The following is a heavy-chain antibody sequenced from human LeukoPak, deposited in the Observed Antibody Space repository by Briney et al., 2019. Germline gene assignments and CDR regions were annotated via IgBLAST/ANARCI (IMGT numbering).Heavy chain of an antibody. V-gene: IGHV4-38-2*01. CDR2: SYHSGST. D-gene: IGHD4-17*01. CDR1: GYSIRSGDY. Sequence: PSETLSLTCAVSGYSIRSGDYWGWLRPSPGKGLEWIGSSYHSGSTHYNPSLKSRVTISGDTSKNQFSLLLTSVTAADTAVYYCARNRSVTTTPGFDHWGQGTLVTVSS. J-gene: IGHJ4*02. CDR3: ARNRSVTTTPGFDH.